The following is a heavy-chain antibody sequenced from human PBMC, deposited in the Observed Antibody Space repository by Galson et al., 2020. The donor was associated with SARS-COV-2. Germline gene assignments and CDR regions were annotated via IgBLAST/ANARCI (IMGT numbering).Heavy chain of an antibody. J-gene: IGHJ4*02. CDR2: IWYDGSTK. V-gene: IGHV3-33*01. CDR3: ALTGGVTLDY. CDR1: GFTFSSYG. Sequence: GGSLRLSCAASGFTFSSYGMNWVRQAPGKGLEWVAVIWYDGSTKYYADSVKGRFTISRDNSKNTLYLQMNSLRAEDTAVYYCALTGGVTLDYWGQGTLVTVSS. D-gene: IGHD3-16*01.